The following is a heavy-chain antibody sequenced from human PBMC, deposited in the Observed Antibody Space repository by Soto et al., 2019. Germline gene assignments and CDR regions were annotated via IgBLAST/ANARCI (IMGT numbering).Heavy chain of an antibody. CDR2: IYYSGST. D-gene: IGHD2-21*01. CDR3: ATTYCGGDCHQYYYMDV. J-gene: IGHJ6*03. CDR1: GGSISSYY. V-gene: IGHV4-59*08. Sequence: SETLSLTCTVSGGSISSYYWSWIRQPPGKGLEWIGYIYYSGSTNYNPSLKSRVTISVDTSKNQFSLKLSSVTAADTAVYYCATTYCGGDCHQYYYMDVWGKGTTVTVSS.